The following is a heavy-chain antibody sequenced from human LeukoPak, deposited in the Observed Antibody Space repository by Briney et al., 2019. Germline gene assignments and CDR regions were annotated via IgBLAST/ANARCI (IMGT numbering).Heavy chain of an antibody. CDR3: ARTGGTYYYDSSGYSHAFDI. D-gene: IGHD3-22*01. J-gene: IGHJ3*02. CDR1: GGSISSYY. V-gene: IGHV4-59*01. Sequence: SETLSLTCTVSGGSISSYYWSWIRQPPGKGLEWIGYIYYSGSTNYNPSLKSRVTISVDTSKNQFSLKLSSVTAADTAVYYCARTGGTYYYDSSGYSHAFDIWGQGTMVTVSS. CDR2: IYYSGST.